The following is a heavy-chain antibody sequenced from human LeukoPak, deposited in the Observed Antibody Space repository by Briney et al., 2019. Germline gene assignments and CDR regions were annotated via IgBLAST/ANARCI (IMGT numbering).Heavy chain of an antibody. J-gene: IGHJ4*02. CDR3: ARENYYDSSGYYSSLGGFDY. CDR1: GGTFSSYA. Sequence: ASVKVSCKASGGTFSSYAISWVRQAPGQGLEWMGVIIPIFGTANYAQKFKGRVTITADESTSTAYMELSSMRSEDTAVYYWARENYYDSSGYYSSLGGFDYWGQGTLVTVSS. V-gene: IGHV1-69*13. CDR2: IIPIFGTA. D-gene: IGHD3-22*01.